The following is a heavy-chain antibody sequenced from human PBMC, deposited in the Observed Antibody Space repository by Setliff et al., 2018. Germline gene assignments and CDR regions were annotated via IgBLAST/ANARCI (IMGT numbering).Heavy chain of an antibody. CDR2: IYYSGST. V-gene: IGHV4-39*07. D-gene: IGHD3-10*01. J-gene: IGHJ6*02. Sequence: SETLSLTCTVSGGSISSSSYYWGWIRQPPGKGLEWIGSIYYSGSTYYNPSLKSRVTISVDTSKNQFSLKLSSVTAADTAVYYCARDRGRGWFGGMDVWGQGTTVTVSS. CDR1: GGSISSSSYY. CDR3: ARDRGRGWFGGMDV.